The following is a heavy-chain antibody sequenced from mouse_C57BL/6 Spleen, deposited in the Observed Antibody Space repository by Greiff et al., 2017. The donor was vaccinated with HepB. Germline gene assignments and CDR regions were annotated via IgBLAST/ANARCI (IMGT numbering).Heavy chain of an antibody. Sequence: EVNVVESGGGLVKPGGSLKLSCAASGFTFSSYAMSWVRQTPEKRLEWVATISDGGSYTYYPDNVKGRFTISRDNAKNNLYLQMSHLKSEDTAMYYCAREGYYGNYPYAMDYWGQGTSVTVSS. V-gene: IGHV5-4*01. CDR2: ISDGGSYT. CDR3: AREGYYGNYPYAMDY. D-gene: IGHD2-1*01. CDR1: GFTFSSYA. J-gene: IGHJ4*01.